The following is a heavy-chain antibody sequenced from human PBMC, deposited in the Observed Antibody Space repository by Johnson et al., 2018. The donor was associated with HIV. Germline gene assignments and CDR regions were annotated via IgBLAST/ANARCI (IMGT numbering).Heavy chain of an antibody. V-gene: IGHV3-30*03. Sequence: QMQLVESGGGLVKPGGSLRLSCVASRLTLSDSYMSWIRQAPGKGLEWVAFISSDGTDKNYGDSVKGRFTISRDNSKNTLYLQMNSLRAEDTAVYYCARENRVDAFDIWGQGTMVTVSS. CDR2: ISSDGTDK. J-gene: IGHJ3*02. CDR3: ARENRVDAFDI. D-gene: IGHD2/OR15-2a*01. CDR1: RLTLSDSY.